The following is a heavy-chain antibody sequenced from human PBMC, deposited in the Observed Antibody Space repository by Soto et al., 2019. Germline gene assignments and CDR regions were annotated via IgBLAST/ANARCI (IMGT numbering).Heavy chain of an antibody. Sequence: EVQLLDSGGGLVQPGGSLRLSCAASGFTFSNYAMTWVRQGPGKGLEWVSGISGSGGRSYYADSVKGRFTISRDXSKXXXXXXXXXXXXXXXXXXXCAKAYFVWSSEQPYXFDYWGQGTLVTVSS. CDR1: GFTFSNYA. J-gene: IGHJ4*02. V-gene: IGHV3-23*01. CDR3: AKAYFVWSSEQPYXFDY. D-gene: IGHD3-16*01. CDR2: ISGSGGRS.